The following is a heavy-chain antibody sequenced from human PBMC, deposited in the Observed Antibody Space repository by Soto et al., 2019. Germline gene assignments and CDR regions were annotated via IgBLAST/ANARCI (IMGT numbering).Heavy chain of an antibody. V-gene: IGHV3-33*01. CDR1: GFTFSSYC. D-gene: IGHD3-22*01. Sequence: HPGGSLRLSGAASGFTFSSYCIHWVRQAPGKGLEWVAVIWYDGSNKYYADSVKGRFTISRDNSKNTLYLQMNSLRAEDTAVYYCARDDSSGYADYLGQGTLVTVSS. CDR3: ARDDSSGYADY. J-gene: IGHJ4*02. CDR2: IWYDGSNK.